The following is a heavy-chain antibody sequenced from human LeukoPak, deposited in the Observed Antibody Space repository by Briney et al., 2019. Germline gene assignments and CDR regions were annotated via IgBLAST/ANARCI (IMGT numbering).Heavy chain of an antibody. CDR1: GGSFSGYY. CDR3: ARLDFAPDSSSWVFDF. V-gene: IGHV4-34*01. CDR2: INHSGGT. Sequence: PSDTLSLTCAVSGGSFSGYYWSWIRQSPGKGLEWIGDINHSGGTNYNPSLKSRITISVDASKRQFSLRLSSVTAADTAVYHCARLDFAPDSSSWVFDFWGQGTVVTVSS. D-gene: IGHD6-13*01. J-gene: IGHJ4*02.